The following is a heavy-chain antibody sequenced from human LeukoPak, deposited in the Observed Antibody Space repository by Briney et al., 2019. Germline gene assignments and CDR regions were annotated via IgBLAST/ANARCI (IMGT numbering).Heavy chain of an antibody. J-gene: IGHJ3*02. D-gene: IGHD6-19*01. V-gene: IGHV3-30*04. Sequence: GGSLRLSCAASGFTFSSYAMHWVRQAPGKGLEWVAVISYDGSNKYYADSVKGRFTISRDNSKNTLYLQMNSLRAEDTAVYYCARSTGYSSGWYIADAFDIWGQGTMVTVSS. CDR3: ARSTGYSSGWYIADAFDI. CDR2: ISYDGSNK. CDR1: GFTFSSYA.